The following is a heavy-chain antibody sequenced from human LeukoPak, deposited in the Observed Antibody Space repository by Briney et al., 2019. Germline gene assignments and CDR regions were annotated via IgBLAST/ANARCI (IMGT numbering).Heavy chain of an antibody. Sequence: GGSLRLSCVASGFTFSSYAMSWVRQAPGKGLEWVSAISGSGGSTYYADSVKSRFTISRDNSKNTLYLQMNSLRAEDTAVYYCAKHPPVRSRGGIAAAGTRFDPWGQGSLVTVSS. V-gene: IGHV3-23*01. D-gene: IGHD6-13*01. J-gene: IGHJ5*02. CDR2: ISGSGGST. CDR1: GFTFSSYA. CDR3: AKHPPVRSRGGIAAAGTRFDP.